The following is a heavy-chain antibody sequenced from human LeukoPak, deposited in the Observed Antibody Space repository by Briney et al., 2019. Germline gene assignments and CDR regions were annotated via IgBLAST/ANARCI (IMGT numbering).Heavy chain of an antibody. CDR3: ARAKETYYYDSSGYPLDY. D-gene: IGHD3-22*01. Sequence: ASVKVSCKASGYTFTGYYIHWVRQAPGQGLEWMGWINPNSGGTNYAQKFQGRVTMTRDTSISTAYMELSRLRSDDTAVYYCARAKETYYYDSSGYPLDYWGQGTLVTVSS. J-gene: IGHJ4*02. V-gene: IGHV1-2*02. CDR1: GYTFTGYY. CDR2: INPNSGGT.